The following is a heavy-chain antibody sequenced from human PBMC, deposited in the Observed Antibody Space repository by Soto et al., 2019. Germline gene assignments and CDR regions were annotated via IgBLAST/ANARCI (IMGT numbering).Heavy chain of an antibody. CDR1: GGTFNNYA. CDR2: IVPIFGPA. V-gene: IGHV1-69*01. CDR3: ARPSYSSSWLPNLDY. Sequence: VQLVQSGAEVRMPGSSVKVSCKASGGTFNNYAIHWVRQAPGQGLEWMGGIVPIFGPAKYAKKFRGRVSITADDSTSTAYMDLSSLTSEDTAIYYCARPSYSSSWLPNLDYWGQGTLVTVSS. D-gene: IGHD6-13*01. J-gene: IGHJ4*02.